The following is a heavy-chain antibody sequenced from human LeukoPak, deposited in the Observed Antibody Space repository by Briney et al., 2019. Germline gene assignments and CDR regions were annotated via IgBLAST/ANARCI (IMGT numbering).Heavy chain of an antibody. CDR3: ARNPRGPGYYYGMDV. Sequence: SETLSLTCAVYGGSFSGYYWSWIRQPPGKGLEWIGEINHSGSTNYNPSLKSRVTISVDTSKNQFSLKLSSVTAADTAVYYCARNPRGPGYYYGMDVWGQGTTDTVSS. D-gene: IGHD3/OR15-3a*01. J-gene: IGHJ6*02. CDR2: INHSGST. V-gene: IGHV4-34*01. CDR1: GGSFSGYY.